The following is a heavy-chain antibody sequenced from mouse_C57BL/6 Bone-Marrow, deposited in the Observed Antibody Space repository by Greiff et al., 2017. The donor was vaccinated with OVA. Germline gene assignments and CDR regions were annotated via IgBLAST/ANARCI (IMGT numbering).Heavy chain of an antibody. CDR1: GFTFSDYG. J-gene: IGHJ2*01. Sequence: EVQGVESGGGLVKPGGSLKLSCAASGFTFSDYGMHWVRQAPEKGLEWVAYISSGSSTIYYADTVTGRFTITVDNAMNTLSRQVTRMKSEATVMYYGERCGYLDYWGQGTTLTVSS. CDR2: ISSGSSTI. CDR3: ERCGYLDY. V-gene: IGHV5-17*01.